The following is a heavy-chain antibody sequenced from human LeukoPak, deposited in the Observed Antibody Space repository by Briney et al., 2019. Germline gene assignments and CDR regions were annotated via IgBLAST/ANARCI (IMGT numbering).Heavy chain of an antibody. D-gene: IGHD3-22*01. CDR1: GYTFTGYY. CDR3: ARVYDSSGYEGDY. CDR2: INPNSGGT. J-gene: IGHJ4*02. V-gene: IGHV1-2*06. Sequence: ASVEVSCKASGYTFTGYYMHWVRQAPGQGLEWMGRINPNSGGTNYAQKFQGRVTMTRDTSISTAYMELSRLRSDDTAVYYCARVYDSSGYEGDYWGQGTLVTVSS.